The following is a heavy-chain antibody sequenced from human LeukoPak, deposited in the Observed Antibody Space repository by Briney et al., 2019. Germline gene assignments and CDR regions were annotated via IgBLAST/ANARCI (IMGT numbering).Heavy chain of an antibody. CDR1: GFPFSSYS. J-gene: IGHJ4*02. CDR3: ARGPHPVGATGAIDY. V-gene: IGHV3-7*03. D-gene: IGHD1-26*01. CDR2: IKPDGTTK. Sequence: PGGSLRLSCAASGFPFSSYSMTWVRQAPGKGLEWLANIKPDGTTKFYVDSVKGRFTISRDNAKNSLYLQMNSLRAEDTAVYYCARGPHPVGATGAIDYWGQGTLVTVSS.